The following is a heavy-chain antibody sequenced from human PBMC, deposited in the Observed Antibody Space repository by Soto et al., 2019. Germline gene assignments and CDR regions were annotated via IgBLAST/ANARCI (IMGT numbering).Heavy chain of an antibody. Sequence: QVQLVQSGAKVKKPGASVKVSCKASGYTFTSYDINWVRQATGQGLEWMGWTNPNSGNTGYAQKFQGRVTMTRNTSISTAYMELSSLRSEDTAVYYCARVSEYGDHFDYWGQGTLVTVSS. CDR1: GYTFTSYD. J-gene: IGHJ4*02. D-gene: IGHD4-17*01. V-gene: IGHV1-8*01. CDR3: ARVSEYGDHFDY. CDR2: TNPNSGNT.